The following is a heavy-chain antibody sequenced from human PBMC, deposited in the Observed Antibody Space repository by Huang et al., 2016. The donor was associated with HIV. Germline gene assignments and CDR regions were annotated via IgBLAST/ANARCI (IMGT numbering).Heavy chain of an antibody. CDR2: INPLGSP. CDR1: GGSLSGYY. Sequence: QVHLQQWGAGLLKSAETLSLTCAVYGGSLSGYYWSWLRQTPGKGLEWIGEINPLGSPNYNPSLKNRVSISMDGSKKQLSLKLKSISDADTAVYFCARDATKNPRGWFDPWGQGTLVTVAS. CDR3: ARDATKNPRGWFDP. V-gene: IGHV4-34*02. D-gene: IGHD3-10*01. J-gene: IGHJ5*02.